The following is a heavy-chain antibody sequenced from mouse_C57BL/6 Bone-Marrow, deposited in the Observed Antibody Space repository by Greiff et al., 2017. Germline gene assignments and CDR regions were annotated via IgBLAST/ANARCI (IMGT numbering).Heavy chain of an antibody. J-gene: IGHJ2*01. D-gene: IGHD1-1*01. V-gene: IGHV1-72*01. CDR2: IDPNSGGT. Sequence: QVQLQQPGAELVKPGASVKLSCKASGYTFTSYWMHWVKQRPGRGLEWIGRIDPNSGGTKYNAKFKSKATLTADKTSSTAYMQLSSLTSEDSAVXYFARHYYGSSSLDNWGQGTTLTVSS. CDR1: GYTFTSYW. CDR3: ARHYYGSSSLDN.